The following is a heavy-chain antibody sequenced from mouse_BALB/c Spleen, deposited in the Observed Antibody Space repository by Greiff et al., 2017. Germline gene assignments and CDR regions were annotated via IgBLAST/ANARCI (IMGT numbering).Heavy chain of an antibody. J-gene: IGHJ4*01. Sequence: VMLVESGPGLVAPSQSLSITCTVSGFSLTSYGVHWVRQPPGKGLEWLGVIWAGGSTNYNSALMSRLSISKDNSKSQVFLKMNSLQTDDTAMYYCATTYYYGSSFAMDYWGQGTSVTVSS. CDR2: IWAGGST. D-gene: IGHD1-1*01. CDR1: GFSLTSYG. CDR3: ATTYYYGSSFAMDY. V-gene: IGHV2-9*02.